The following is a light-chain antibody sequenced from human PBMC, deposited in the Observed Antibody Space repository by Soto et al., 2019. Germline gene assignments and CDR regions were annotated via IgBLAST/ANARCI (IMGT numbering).Light chain of an antibody. CDR1: QSVSSTY. CDR2: GAS. V-gene: IGKV3-20*01. CDR3: QQYGSSPPTWT. J-gene: IGKJ1*01. Sequence: EIVLTQSPGTLSLSPVERATLSCSASQSVSSTYLAWYQQKPGQAPRLLIFGASSRATGIPDRFSGSGSGTDFTLTISRLEPEDFAVYYCQQYGSSPPTWTCGQGTKGDIK.